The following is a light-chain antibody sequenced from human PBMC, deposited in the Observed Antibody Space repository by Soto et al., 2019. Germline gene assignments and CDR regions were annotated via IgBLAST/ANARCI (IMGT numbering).Light chain of an antibody. J-gene: IGKJ1*01. CDR1: QTVSSW. Sequence: HLLQSPKTRSGSVGDRVTITCLASQTVSSWLAWYQQKPGKASKLLIYEASTLKSGVPSRFSGSRSGTEFTLTISCLQPDDFATYYCQQSDSYSETFGERSKVDIK. CDR3: QQSDSYSET. V-gene: IGKV1-5*03. CDR2: EAS.